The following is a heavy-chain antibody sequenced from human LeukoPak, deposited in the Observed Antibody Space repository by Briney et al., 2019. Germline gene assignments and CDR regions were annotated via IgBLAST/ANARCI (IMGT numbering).Heavy chain of an antibody. CDR3: AKDPRWEPLDY. CDR1: GFTFSSYS. J-gene: IGHJ4*02. D-gene: IGHD1-26*01. V-gene: IGHV3-21*04. Sequence: GGSLRLSCAASGFTFSSYSMNWVCQAPGKGLEWVSSISSSSSYIYYADSVKGRFTISRDNAKNSLYLQMNSLRAEDTAVYYCAKDPRWEPLDYWGQGTLVTVSS. CDR2: ISSSSSYI.